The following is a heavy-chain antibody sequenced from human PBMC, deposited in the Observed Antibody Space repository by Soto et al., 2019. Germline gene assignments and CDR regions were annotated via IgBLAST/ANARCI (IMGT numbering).Heavy chain of an antibody. CDR3: ARESRSWYGSIWDY. J-gene: IGHJ4*02. Sequence: SDTLSLTCTVSGGSISSYYWSWIRQPPGKGLEWIGYIYFSGGTNYNPSLKSRVTISVDTSKNQFSLKLSSVTAADTAVYYCARESRSWYGSIWDYWGQGTLVTVS. CDR1: GGSISSYY. D-gene: IGHD6-13*01. V-gene: IGHV4-59*12. CDR2: IYFSGGT.